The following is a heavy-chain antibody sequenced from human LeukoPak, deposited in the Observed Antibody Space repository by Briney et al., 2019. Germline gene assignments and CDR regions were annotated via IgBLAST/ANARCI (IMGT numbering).Heavy chain of an antibody. CDR3: ARGDYYDSSGYYSYFDY. D-gene: IGHD3-22*01. J-gene: IGHJ4*02. CDR2: INPNSGGI. Sequence: ASVKVSCKASRYTFTGYYMHWVRQAPGQRLEWMGWINPNSGGINYAQKFQGRATMTRETSISTAYMERSRLRSDDTAVYYCARGDYYDSSGYYSYFDYWGQGTLVTVSS. V-gene: IGHV1-2*02. CDR1: RYTFTGYY.